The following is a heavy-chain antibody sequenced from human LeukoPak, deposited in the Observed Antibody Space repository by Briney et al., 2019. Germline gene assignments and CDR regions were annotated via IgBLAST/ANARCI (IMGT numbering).Heavy chain of an antibody. CDR3: ARVGLGYSYGYSGYYYYMDV. CDR2: ISSSGSTI. D-gene: IGHD5-18*01. CDR1: GFTFSSYE. J-gene: IGHJ6*03. Sequence: GGSLRLSCAASGFTFSSYEMNWVRQAPGKGLEWVSYISSSGSTIYYADSVKGRFTISRDNAKNSLYLQMNSLRAEDTAVYYCARVGLGYSYGYSGYYYYMDVWGKGTTVTVSS. V-gene: IGHV3-48*03.